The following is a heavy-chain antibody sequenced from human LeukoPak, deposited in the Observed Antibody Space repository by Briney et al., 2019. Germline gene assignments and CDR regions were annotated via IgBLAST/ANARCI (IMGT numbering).Heavy chain of an antibody. J-gene: IGHJ4*02. Sequence: GGSLRLSCAASGFPFSSSWMNWVRQAPGKGLEWVANIKQDGSDKYYVDSVKGRFTISRDNAKNSLYLQMNSLTAEDTAVYYCARALSAAGNYWGQGTLVTVSS. CDR1: GFPFSSSW. CDR2: IKQDGSDK. V-gene: IGHV3-7*01. CDR3: ARALSAAGNY. D-gene: IGHD6-13*01.